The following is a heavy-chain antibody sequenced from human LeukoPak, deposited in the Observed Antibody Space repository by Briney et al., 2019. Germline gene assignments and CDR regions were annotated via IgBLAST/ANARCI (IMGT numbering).Heavy chain of an antibody. J-gene: IGHJ6*03. D-gene: IGHD1-26*01. CDR3: AKLKGSYYYYYYYMDV. CDR2: ISGSGGST. Sequence: GGSLRLSCAASGFTFSSYAMSWVRQAPGKGLEWVSAISGSGGSTYYADSVKGRFTISRDNSKNTLYLQMNSLRAEDTAVYYCAKLKGSYYYYYYYMDVWGKGTTVTVSS. V-gene: IGHV3-23*01. CDR1: GFTFSSYA.